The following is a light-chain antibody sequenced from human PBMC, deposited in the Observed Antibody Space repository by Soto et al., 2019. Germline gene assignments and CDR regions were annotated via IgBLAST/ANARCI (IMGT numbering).Light chain of an antibody. CDR2: EVR. Sequence: QSALTQPASVSGSPGQSITVSCTGTNTDVGGYNYVSWYQHRPGKAPRLMIYEVRNRLSGVSNRFSGSKSGNTASPTISGLQSEDEADYYCTSYTPTGALVFGSGTKLTVL. CDR1: NTDVGGYNY. CDR3: TSYTPTGALV. V-gene: IGLV2-14*01. J-gene: IGLJ3*02.